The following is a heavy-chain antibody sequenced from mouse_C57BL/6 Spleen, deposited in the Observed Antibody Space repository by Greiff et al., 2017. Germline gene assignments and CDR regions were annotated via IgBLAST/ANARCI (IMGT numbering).Heavy chain of an antibody. D-gene: IGHD4-1*01. CDR2: IYPGDGDT. V-gene: IGHV1-82*01. J-gene: IGHJ2*01. CDR1: GYAFSSSW. Sequence: VQLQESGPELVKPGASVKISCKASGYAFSSSWMNWVKQRPGKGLEWIGRIYPGDGDTNYNGKFKGKATLTADKSSSTAYMQLSSLTSEDSAVYFCELGRDYFDYWGQGTTLTVAS. CDR3: ELGRDYFDY.